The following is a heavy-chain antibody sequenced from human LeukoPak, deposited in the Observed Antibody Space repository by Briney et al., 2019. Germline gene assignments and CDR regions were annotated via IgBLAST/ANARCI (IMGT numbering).Heavy chain of an antibody. J-gene: IGHJ4*02. CDR3: ANSRDRSNIAARRFRVADRHFVY. CDR1: GGSVSSNNW. D-gene: IGHD6-6*01. CDR2: IYRSGST. Sequence: PSGTLSLTCAVSGGSVSSNNWWSWVRQPPGKGLEWIGEIYRSGSTNYNPSLKSRVTILVDKSKNQFSLKLSSVTAADTAIYYCANSRDRSNIAARRFRVADRHFVYWGQGTLVTVSS. V-gene: IGHV4-4*02.